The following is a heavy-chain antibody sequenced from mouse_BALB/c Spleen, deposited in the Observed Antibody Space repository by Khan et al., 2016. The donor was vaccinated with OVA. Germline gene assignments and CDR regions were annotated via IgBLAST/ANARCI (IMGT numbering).Heavy chain of an antibody. Sequence: QVPLQQSGGDLMKPGASVKISCKATGYTFSSYWIEWVKQRPGHGLEWIGQIFPGSVSITYNEKFKGKATFTADTSSNTAYMQLSSLTSEDSAVYYCARGGYGGFAFWGQGTLVTVSA. CDR1: GYTFSSYW. CDR3: ARGGYGGFAF. V-gene: IGHV1-9*01. CDR2: IFPGSVSI. J-gene: IGHJ3*01. D-gene: IGHD2-2*01.